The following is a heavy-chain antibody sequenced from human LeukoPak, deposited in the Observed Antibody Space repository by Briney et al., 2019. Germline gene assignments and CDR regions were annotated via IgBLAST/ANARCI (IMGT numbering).Heavy chain of an antibody. Sequence: ASVKVSCKASGYTFTGYYMHWVRQAPGQGLEWMGWINPNSGGTNYAQKFQGRVTTTRDTSISTAYMELSRRRSDDTAVYYCARAAAGVNNWFDPWGQGTLVTVSS. CDR1: GYTFTGYY. CDR2: INPNSGGT. CDR3: ARAAAGVNNWFDP. D-gene: IGHD6-13*01. J-gene: IGHJ5*02. V-gene: IGHV1-2*02.